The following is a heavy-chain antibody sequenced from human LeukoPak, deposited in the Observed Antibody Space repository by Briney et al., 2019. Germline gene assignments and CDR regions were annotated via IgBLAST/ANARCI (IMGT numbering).Heavy chain of an antibody. J-gene: IGHJ4*02. V-gene: IGHV3-30-3*01. CDR3: ARETSIVVVPAATDY. Sequence: PGRSLRLSCAASGFTFSSYAMHWVRQAPGKGLEWVAVISYDGSNKYYADSVKGRFTISRDNSKNTLYLQMNSLRAGDTAVYYCARETSIVVVPAATDYWGQGTLVTVSS. D-gene: IGHD2-2*01. CDR2: ISYDGSNK. CDR1: GFTFSSYA.